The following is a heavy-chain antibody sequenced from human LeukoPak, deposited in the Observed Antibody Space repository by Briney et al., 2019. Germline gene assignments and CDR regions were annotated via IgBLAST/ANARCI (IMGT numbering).Heavy chain of an antibody. V-gene: IGHV4-61*02. CDR2: IYTSGST. J-gene: IGHJ3*02. CDR1: GVSISSGGYY. D-gene: IGHD3-10*01. Sequence: SETLSLTCTVSGVSISSGGYYWSWIRQPPGKGLEWIGRIYTSGSTNYNPSLKSRVTISVDTSKNQFSLKLSSVTAADTAVYYCARDSLWFGELNAFDIWGQGTMVTVSS. CDR3: ARDSLWFGELNAFDI.